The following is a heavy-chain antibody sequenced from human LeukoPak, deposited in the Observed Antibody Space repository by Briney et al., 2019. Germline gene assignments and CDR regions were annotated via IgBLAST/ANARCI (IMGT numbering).Heavy chain of an antibody. CDR2: IHHSGST. CDR1: GASISSSYW. CDR3: ARQGVGYYDSSGYTSDY. Sequence: SETLSLTCAVSGASISSSYWWSWVRQPPGKGLEWIGEIHHSGSTKYNPSLKSRVTISVDKSKNQFSLKLSSVTAADTAVYYCARQGVGYYDSSGYTSDYWGQGTLVTVSS. J-gene: IGHJ4*02. V-gene: IGHV4-4*02. D-gene: IGHD3-22*01.